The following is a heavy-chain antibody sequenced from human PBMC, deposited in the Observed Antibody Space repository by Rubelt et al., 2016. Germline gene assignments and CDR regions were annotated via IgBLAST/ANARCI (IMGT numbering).Heavy chain of an antibody. V-gene: IGHV4-39*01. D-gene: IGHD3-22*01. Sequence: QLQLQESGPGLVKPSETLSLTCTVSGGSISSSSYYWGWIRQPPGKGLEWIGSIYYSGSTYYNPSLKSRVTISVDTSKNQFSLKLSSVTAADTAVYYCARATYHYESSSYSPFDYWGQGTLVTVSS. CDR3: ARATYHYESSSYSPFDY. CDR1: GGSISSSSYY. J-gene: IGHJ4*02. CDR2: IYYSGST.